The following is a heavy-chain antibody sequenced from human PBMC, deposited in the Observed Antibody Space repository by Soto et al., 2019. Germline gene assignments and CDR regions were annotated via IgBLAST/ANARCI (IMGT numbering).Heavy chain of an antibody. CDR2: IYYSGST. CDR3: ERAGEDYSYYYGMDV. CDR1: GGSISSGGYY. D-gene: IGHD4-17*01. V-gene: IGHV4-31*03. Sequence: PSETLSLTCTVSGGSISSGGYYWSWIRQHPGKGLEWIGYIYYSGSTYYNPSLKSRVTISVDTSKNQFSLKLSSVTAADTAVYYCERAGEDYSYYYGMDVWGQGTTVTVSS. J-gene: IGHJ6*02.